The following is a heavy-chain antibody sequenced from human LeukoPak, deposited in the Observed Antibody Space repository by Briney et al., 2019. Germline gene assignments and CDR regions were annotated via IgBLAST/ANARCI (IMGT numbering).Heavy chain of an antibody. Sequence: PGRSLRLSCAASGFTFSSYGMHWVRQAPGKGLEWVAVIWYDGSNKYYADSVKGRFTISRDNSRNTLYLQMNSLRAEDTAVYYCASGSSGSSSWSMDYWGQGTLVTVSS. CDR2: IWYDGSNK. D-gene: IGHD6-6*01. CDR3: ASGSSGSSSWSMDY. V-gene: IGHV3-33*01. J-gene: IGHJ4*02. CDR1: GFTFSSYG.